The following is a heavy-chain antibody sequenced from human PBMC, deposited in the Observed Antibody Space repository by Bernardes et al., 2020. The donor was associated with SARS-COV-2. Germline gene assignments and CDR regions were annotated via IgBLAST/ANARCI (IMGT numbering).Heavy chain of an antibody. CDR2: ITHSGTT. Sequence: SETLSLTCGVHGGSFSGYYWSWIRQPPGKGLEWIGKITHSGTTTSNPSLGSRVTMSIDTSKNQFSLKLSSVTAADTAMYYCARMGSRSSPYYYGMDVWGQGTTVIVSS. D-gene: IGHD3-10*01. CDR3: ARMGSRSSPYYYGMDV. J-gene: IGHJ6*02. CDR1: GGSFSGYY. V-gene: IGHV4-34*01.